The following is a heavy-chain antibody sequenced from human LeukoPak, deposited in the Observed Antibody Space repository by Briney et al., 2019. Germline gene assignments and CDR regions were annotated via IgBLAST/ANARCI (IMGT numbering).Heavy chain of an antibody. V-gene: IGHV3-30*02. D-gene: IGHD3-10*01. CDR2: IRYDGSNR. Sequence: PGGSLRLSCAASGFTFSSYAMSWVRQAPGKGLEWVAYIRYDGSNRHYADSVKGRFTISRDRSKNTLYLQMNSLRVEDTAVYYCAKGGRITMLRGVQRDHYFDYWGQGTLVTVSS. CDR1: GFTFSSYA. CDR3: AKGGRITMLRGVQRDHYFDY. J-gene: IGHJ4*02.